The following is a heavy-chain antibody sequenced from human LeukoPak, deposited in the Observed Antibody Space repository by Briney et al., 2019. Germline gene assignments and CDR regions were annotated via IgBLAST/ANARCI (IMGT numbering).Heavy chain of an antibody. CDR1: GGSFSGYY. Sequence: PSETLSLTCTVSGGSFSGYYWSWIRQPPGKGLEWIGEINHSGSTNYNPSLKSRVTISVDTSKNQFSLKLSSVTAADTAVYYCARDRLWFGEFDPWGQGTLVTVSS. V-gene: IGHV4-34*01. CDR3: ARDRLWFGEFDP. D-gene: IGHD3-10*01. CDR2: INHSGST. J-gene: IGHJ5*02.